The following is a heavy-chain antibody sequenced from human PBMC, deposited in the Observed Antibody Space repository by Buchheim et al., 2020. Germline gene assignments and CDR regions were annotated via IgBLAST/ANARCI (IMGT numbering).Heavy chain of an antibody. CDR1: GFTFSSYW. Sequence: EVQLVESGGGLVQPGGSLRLSCAASGFTFSSYWMHWVRQAPGKGLVWVAAINGNGGSTGYADSVKGRFTISRDNAKKSLYLQMNSLRAEDTALYYCARVVAHGGFDYWGQGTL. CDR3: ARVVAHGGFDY. J-gene: IGHJ4*02. D-gene: IGHD5-12*01. V-gene: IGHV3-20*04. CDR2: INGNGGST.